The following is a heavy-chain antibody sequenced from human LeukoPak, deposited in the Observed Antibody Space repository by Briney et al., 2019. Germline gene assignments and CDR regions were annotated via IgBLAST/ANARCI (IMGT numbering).Heavy chain of an antibody. CDR3: AKTNHYDFWSVYSY. J-gene: IGHJ4*02. D-gene: IGHD3-3*01. CDR2: ISTSSSTI. Sequence: PGGSLRLSCAASGFTFSSYSMNWVRQAPGMGLEWVSYISTSSSTIYYADSVKGRFTVSRDNAKNSLYLQMNSLRAEDTAIYYCAKTNHYDFWSVYSYWGQGTLVTVSS. CDR1: GFTFSSYS. V-gene: IGHV3-48*01.